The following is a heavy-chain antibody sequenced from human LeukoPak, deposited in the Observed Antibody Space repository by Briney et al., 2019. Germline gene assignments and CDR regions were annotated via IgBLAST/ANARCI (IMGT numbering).Heavy chain of an antibody. D-gene: IGHD3-22*01. CDR1: GVSFNDYY. Sequence: SETLSLTCAVSGVSFNDYYWSWVRQTPGKGLEWIGEINHSGYTNDSPSLKSRVTISIDTSRKQFSLNLRSVTVADTGVYYCARLRESSGHWGRPVLIDYWGQGILVTVSS. J-gene: IGHJ4*02. CDR2: INHSGYT. V-gene: IGHV4-34*01. CDR3: ARLRESSGHWGRPVLIDY.